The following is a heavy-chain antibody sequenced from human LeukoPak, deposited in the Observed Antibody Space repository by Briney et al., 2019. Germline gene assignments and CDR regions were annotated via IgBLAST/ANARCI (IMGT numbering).Heavy chain of an antibody. Sequence: PGGSLRLSCAASGFTFSSYAMSWIRQPPGKGLEWIGYIYYSGSTNYNPSLKSRVTISVDTSKNQFSLKLSSVTAADTAVYYCARGEYYYDSSGYYPFDYWGQGTLVTVSS. CDR3: ARGEYYYDSSGYYPFDY. CDR1: GFTFSSYA. V-gene: IGHV4-59*01. CDR2: IYYSGST. D-gene: IGHD3-22*01. J-gene: IGHJ4*02.